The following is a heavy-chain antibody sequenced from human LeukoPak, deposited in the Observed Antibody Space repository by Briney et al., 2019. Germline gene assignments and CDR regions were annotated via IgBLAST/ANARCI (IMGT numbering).Heavy chain of an antibody. V-gene: IGHV3-9*01. CDR1: GFTFDDYA. CDR2: ISWNSGST. Sequence: PGGSLRLSCAASGFTFDDYAMPWVRQAPGKGLEWVSGISWNSGSTGYADSVKGRFTISRDNAKNSLYLQMNSLRAEDTALYYCAKDIGPGAFDIWGQGTMVTVSS. CDR3: AKDIGPGAFDI. J-gene: IGHJ3*02.